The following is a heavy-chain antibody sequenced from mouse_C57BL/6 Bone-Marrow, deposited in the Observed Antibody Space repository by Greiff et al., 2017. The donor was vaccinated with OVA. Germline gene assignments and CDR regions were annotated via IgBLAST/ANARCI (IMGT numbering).Heavy chain of an antibody. D-gene: IGHD2-13*01. CDR2: INPSNGGT. CDR3: ARRGYGDGYAMDY. Sequence: QVQLQQPGTELVKPGASVKLSCKASGYTFTSYWMHWVKQRPGQGLEWIGNINPSNGGTTYNEKFKSKATLTVDKSSSTAYMQFSSLTSEDSAVYYCARRGYGDGYAMDYWGQGTSVTVSS. CDR1: GYTFTSYW. V-gene: IGHV1-53*01. J-gene: IGHJ4*01.